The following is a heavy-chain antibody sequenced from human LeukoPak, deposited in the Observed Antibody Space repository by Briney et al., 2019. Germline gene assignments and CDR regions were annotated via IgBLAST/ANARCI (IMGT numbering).Heavy chain of an antibody. CDR1: GDNVSSNSAA. D-gene: IGHD6-25*01. J-gene: IGHJ4*02. V-gene: IGHV6-1*01. CDR2: TYYRSKWYN. Sequence: SQTLSLTCAISGDNVSSNSAAWNWIRQSPSRGLEWLGRTYYRSKWYNDYAVSVKSRITFNPDTSKNQFSLQLNSVTPEDTAMYFCARGSIAAGNVFDCWGQGALVTVFS. CDR3: ARGSIAAGNVFDC.